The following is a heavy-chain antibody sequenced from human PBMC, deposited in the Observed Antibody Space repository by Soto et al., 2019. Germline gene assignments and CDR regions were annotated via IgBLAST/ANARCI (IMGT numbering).Heavy chain of an antibody. J-gene: IGHJ5*02. V-gene: IGHV3-74*01. Sequence: GGSLRLSCAASGFTFSTYWMHWVRQAPGKGLVWVSRIKSDGSSTSYADSVKGRFTISRDNAKNTLYLQMNSLRVEDTAVYYCARSDWFDPWGQGTLVTVSS. CDR3: ARSDWFDP. CDR1: GFTFSTYW. CDR2: IKSDGSST.